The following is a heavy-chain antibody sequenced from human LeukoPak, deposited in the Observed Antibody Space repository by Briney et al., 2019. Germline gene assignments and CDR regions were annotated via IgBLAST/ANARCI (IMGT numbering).Heavy chain of an antibody. V-gene: IGHV3-74*03. Sequence: GGSLRLSCAASGFTFSNYWIHWVRQAPGKGLVWVSRIDNAGSITTYADSVKGRFTISRDNAENTLYLQMNSLRVEDTAAYYCVRSAFHAGSGYYYDYWGQGTLVTVSS. J-gene: IGHJ4*02. CDR1: GFTFSNYW. D-gene: IGHD3-22*01. CDR2: IDNAGSIT. CDR3: VRSAFHAGSGYYYDY.